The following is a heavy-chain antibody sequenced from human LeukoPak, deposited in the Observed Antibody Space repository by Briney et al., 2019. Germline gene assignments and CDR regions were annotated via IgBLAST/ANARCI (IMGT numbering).Heavy chain of an antibody. Sequence: SVKVSCKASGGTFSSYAISWVRQAPGHGLEWMGGIIPIFGAANYAQKFQGRVTITADESTSTAYMELSSLRSEDTAVYYCASPAAMYDYFDYWGQGTLVTVSS. CDR2: IIPIFGAA. CDR3: ASPAAMYDYFDY. J-gene: IGHJ4*02. CDR1: GGTFSSYA. V-gene: IGHV1-69*13. D-gene: IGHD2-2*01.